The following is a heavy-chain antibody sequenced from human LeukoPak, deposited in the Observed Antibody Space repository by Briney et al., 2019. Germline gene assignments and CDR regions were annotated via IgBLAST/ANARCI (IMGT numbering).Heavy chain of an antibody. CDR2: IYYSGST. J-gene: IGHJ3*02. D-gene: IGHD1-26*01. V-gene: IGHV4-59*12. CDR3: AGGESGSSGAFDI. Sequence: SETLSLTCTVSGGSISSYYWSWIRQPPGKGLEWIGYIYYSGSTNYNPSLKSRVTISVDTSKNQFSLKLSSVTAADTAVYYCAGGESGSSGAFDIWGQGTMVTVSS. CDR1: GGSISSYY.